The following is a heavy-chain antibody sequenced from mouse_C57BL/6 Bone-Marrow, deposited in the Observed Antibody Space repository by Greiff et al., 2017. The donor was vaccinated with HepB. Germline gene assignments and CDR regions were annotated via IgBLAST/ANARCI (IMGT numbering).Heavy chain of an antibody. V-gene: IGHV1-26*01. CDR1: GYTFTDYY. Sequence: EVQLQQSGPELVKPGASVKISCKASGYTFTDYYMNWVKQSHGKSLEWIGDINPNNGGTSYNQKFKGKATLTVDKSSSTAYMELRSLTSEDSAVYYCASSVDGYYPYAMGYWGQGTSVTVSS. CDR3: ASSVDGYYPYAMGY. D-gene: IGHD2-3*01. CDR2: INPNNGGT. J-gene: IGHJ4*01.